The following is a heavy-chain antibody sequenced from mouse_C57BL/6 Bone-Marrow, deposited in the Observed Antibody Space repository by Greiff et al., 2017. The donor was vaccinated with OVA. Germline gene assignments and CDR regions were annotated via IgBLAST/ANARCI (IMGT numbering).Heavy chain of an antibody. J-gene: IGHJ2*01. D-gene: IGHD1-1*01. Sequence: EVKLVESVAELVRPGASVKLSCTASGFNIKNTYMHWVKQRPEQGLEWIGRIDPANGNTKYAPKFQGKATITADTSSNTAYLQLSSLTSEDTAIYYCARYYYYGSSLDYWGQGTTLTVSS. V-gene: IGHV14-3*01. CDR1: GFNIKNTY. CDR2: IDPANGNT. CDR3: ARYYYYGSSLDY.